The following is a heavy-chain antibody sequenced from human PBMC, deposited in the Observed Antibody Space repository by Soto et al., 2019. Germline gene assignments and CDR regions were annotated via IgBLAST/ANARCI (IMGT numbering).Heavy chain of an antibody. D-gene: IGHD1-7*01. CDR3: ARALDGTFHPHYLDC. J-gene: IGHJ4*02. V-gene: IGHV5-51*01. CDR2: IYPGDFDT. Sequence: GESLKISCKASGYSFNGYWIAWVRQMPGQGLEWMGIIYPGDFDTRYSPSFRGQVTISVDKSVSTAYLQWSSLKASDTAMYYCARALDGTFHPHYLDCWGQGTLVTVSS. CDR1: GYSFNGYW.